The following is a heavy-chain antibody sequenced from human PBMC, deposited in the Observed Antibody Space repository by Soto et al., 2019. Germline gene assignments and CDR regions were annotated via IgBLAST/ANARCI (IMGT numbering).Heavy chain of an antibody. CDR2: INAGNGNT. D-gene: IGHD1-26*01. CDR1: GYTFTSYA. J-gene: IGHJ4*02. CDR3: ARGLGLYYFDY. Sequence: QVQLVQSGAEVKKPGASVKVSCKASGYTFTSYAMHWVRQAPGQRLEWMGWINAGNGNTKYSQKFQGRVTNTRDTSASRAYMELSRLRSEDTVVYYCARGLGLYYFDYWGQETLVTVSS. V-gene: IGHV1-3*01.